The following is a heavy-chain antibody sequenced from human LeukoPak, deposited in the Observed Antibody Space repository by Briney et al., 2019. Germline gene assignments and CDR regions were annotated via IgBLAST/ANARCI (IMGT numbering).Heavy chain of an antibody. CDR2: IGTVGDT. CDR1: GFTFSSYD. D-gene: IGHD2-21*01. V-gene: IGHV3-13*01. CDR3: ARGVGGEPAFDI. J-gene: IGHJ3*02. Sequence: GGSLRLSCAASGFTFSSYDMHWVRQATGKGLEWVSAIGTVGDTYYPGSVKGRFTISRENAKNSLYLQMNSLRAGDTAVYYCARGVGGEPAFDIWGQGTMVTVSS.